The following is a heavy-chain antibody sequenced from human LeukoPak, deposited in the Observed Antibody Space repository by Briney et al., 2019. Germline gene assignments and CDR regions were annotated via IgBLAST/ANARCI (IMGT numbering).Heavy chain of an antibody. J-gene: IGHJ4*02. CDR3: AKDSKYNWHFLDY. V-gene: IGHV3-30*18. D-gene: IGHD1-7*01. CDR1: GFTFSSYG. Sequence: QPGGSLRLSCAASGFTFSSYGMHWVRQAPGKGLEWVAIISYDGCNKYYADSVKGRFTISRDNSKSTLYLQIDTCRAEDRAVYYCAKDSKYNWHFLDYWGQGTLVTVPS. CDR2: ISYDGCNK.